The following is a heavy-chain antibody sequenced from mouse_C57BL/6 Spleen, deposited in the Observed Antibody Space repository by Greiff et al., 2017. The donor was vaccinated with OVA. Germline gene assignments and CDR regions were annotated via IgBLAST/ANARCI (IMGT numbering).Heavy chain of an antibody. J-gene: IGHJ1*03. D-gene: IGHD1-1*01. CDR1: GFTFSSYG. Sequence: EVHLVESGGDLVKPGGSLKLSCAASGFTFSSYGMSWVRQTPDKRLEWVATISSGGSYTYYPDSVKGRFTISRDNAKNTLYLQMSSLKSEDTAMYYCASQTYYYGSSYGYWYFDVWGTGTTVTVSS. CDR3: ASQTYYYGSSYGYWYFDV. V-gene: IGHV5-6*01. CDR2: ISSGGSYT.